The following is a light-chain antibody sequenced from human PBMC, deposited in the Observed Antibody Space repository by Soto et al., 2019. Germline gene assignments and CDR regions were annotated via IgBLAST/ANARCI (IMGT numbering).Light chain of an antibody. V-gene: IGKV3-11*01. CDR1: QSISSA. Sequence: EIVLTQSPATLSLSPGDRAILSCRASQSISSALAWYQQKPGQAPRLLLYDASDRATGIPARFSGSRSVTDFTLTISSLEPEDFAVYYCQQRSDWLTFGGGTRVEIK. CDR3: QQRSDWLT. CDR2: DAS. J-gene: IGKJ4*01.